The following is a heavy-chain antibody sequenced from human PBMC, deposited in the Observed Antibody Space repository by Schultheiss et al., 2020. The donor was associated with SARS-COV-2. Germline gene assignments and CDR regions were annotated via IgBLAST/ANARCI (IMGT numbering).Heavy chain of an antibody. CDR2: FYHSRGT. V-gene: IGHV4-39*07. Sequence: SETLSLTCSVSGGSVSSGSYYWSWIRQPPGKGLEWIASFYHSRGTYYNPSLKSRVTISEDTSKNQFSLKLSSVTAADTAVYYCARGGFKTGTTWPLGMGGSSPRGNWFDPWGQGTLVTVSS. CDR1: GGSVSSGSYY. J-gene: IGHJ5*02. D-gene: IGHD1-7*01. CDR3: ARGGFKTGTTWPLGMGGSSPRGNWFDP.